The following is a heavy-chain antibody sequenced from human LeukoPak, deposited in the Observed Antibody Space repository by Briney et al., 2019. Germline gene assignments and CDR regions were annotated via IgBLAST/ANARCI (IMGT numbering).Heavy chain of an antibody. D-gene: IGHD2-15*01. V-gene: IGHV1-46*01. CDR2: INPSGGST. Sequence: ASEKVSCKASGYTFTSYYMHWVREAPGQGLEWMGIINPSGGSTSYAQKFQGRVTMTRDTSTSTVYMELSSLRSEDTAVYYCAKLRSGWVVAASDYWGQGTLVTVSS. J-gene: IGHJ4*02. CDR3: AKLRSGWVVAASDY. CDR1: GYTFTSYY.